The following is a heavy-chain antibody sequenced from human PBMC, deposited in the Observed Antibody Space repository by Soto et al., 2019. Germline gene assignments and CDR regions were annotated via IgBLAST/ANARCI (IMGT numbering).Heavy chain of an antibody. CDR2: VSGRGANT. CDR1: GFTFSSYT. CDR3: AKDRGGFANGWEYFDF. V-gene: IGHV3-23*04. D-gene: IGHD6-19*01. Sequence: DVQLVESGGGFVQPGGSLRVSCAASGFTFSSYTMGWVRQAPGKGLEVVSSVSGRGANTYYADSVKGRFTISRDNSKNTLYLQMNNLRGEDTAVYYCAKDRGGFANGWEYFDFWGQGTLVIVSS. J-gene: IGHJ4*02.